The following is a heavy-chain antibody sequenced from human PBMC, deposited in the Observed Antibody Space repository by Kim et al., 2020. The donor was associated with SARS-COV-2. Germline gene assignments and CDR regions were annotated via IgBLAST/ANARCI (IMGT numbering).Heavy chain of an antibody. CDR2: ISGSDGNT. CDR3: AKHFGSSGSEFQH. J-gene: IGHJ1*01. CDR1: GFTYSAYA. Sequence: GGSLRLSCAASGFTYSAYAMSWVRQAPGKGLEWVSGISGSDGNTYYADSVKGRFVISRDNSKNTLHLQTNSLRAEDTAVYYCAKHFGSSGSEFQHWGQGT. V-gene: IGHV3-23*01. D-gene: IGHD3-22*01.